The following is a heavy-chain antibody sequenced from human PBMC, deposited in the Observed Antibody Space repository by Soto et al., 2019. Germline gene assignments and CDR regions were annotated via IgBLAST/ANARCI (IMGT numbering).Heavy chain of an antibody. CDR1: GFTFSSYA. CDR2: ISGSGGST. Sequence: GGSLRLSCAASGFTFSSYAMSWVRQAPGKGLEWVSAISGSGGSTYYADSVKGRFTISRDNSKNTLYLQMNSLRAEDTAVYYCAREYDSSGYYSYWFDPWGQGALVTVSS. D-gene: IGHD3-22*01. CDR3: AREYDSSGYYSYWFDP. V-gene: IGHV3-23*01. J-gene: IGHJ5*02.